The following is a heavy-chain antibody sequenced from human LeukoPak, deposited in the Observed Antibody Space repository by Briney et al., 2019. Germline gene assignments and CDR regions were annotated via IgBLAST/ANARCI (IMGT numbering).Heavy chain of an antibody. Sequence: GESLKIYGKGSGYSFTSYWIAWVRQMPGKGLEWMGIIYPGDSDTRYSPSFQGQVTISADKSINTAYLQWSSLKASDTAMYYCASQTLRLGYGPGFMDAFDIWGQGTMVTVSS. CDR2: IYPGDSDT. D-gene: IGHD5-18*01. CDR3: ASQTLRLGYGPGFMDAFDI. CDR1: GYSFTSYW. V-gene: IGHV5-51*01. J-gene: IGHJ3*02.